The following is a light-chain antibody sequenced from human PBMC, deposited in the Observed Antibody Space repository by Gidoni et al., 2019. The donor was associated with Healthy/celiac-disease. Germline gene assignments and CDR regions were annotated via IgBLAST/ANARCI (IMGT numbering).Light chain of an antibody. CDR1: QSISSY. CDR3: QQSYSLAT. CDR2: AAS. Sequence: DIQMTQSPSSLSASVGDRVTITCRASQSISSYLNWYQQKPGKAPKLLIYAASSLQSGVPSRFSGSGSGTDFTLTISSLQPEDFATYYCQQSYSLATFXQXTRLEIK. J-gene: IGKJ5*01. V-gene: IGKV1-39*01.